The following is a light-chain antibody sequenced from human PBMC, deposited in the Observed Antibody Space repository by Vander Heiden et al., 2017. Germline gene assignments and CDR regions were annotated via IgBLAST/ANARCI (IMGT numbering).Light chain of an antibody. CDR2: DNS. Sequence: QSVLTQPPSVSAAPGQKVTISCSGSSFDIGNNFVSWYQQVPGTAPKLLIYDNSKRPAGIPDRFSASKSGTSATLVITGLQTGDEAVYSCGTWDRSLTAGVVFGGGTKLTVL. CDR1: SFDIGNNF. V-gene: IGLV1-51*01. J-gene: IGLJ2*01. CDR3: GTWDRSLTAGVV.